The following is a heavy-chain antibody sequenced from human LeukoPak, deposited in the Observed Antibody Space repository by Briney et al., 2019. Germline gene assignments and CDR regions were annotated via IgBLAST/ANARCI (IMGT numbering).Heavy chain of an antibody. CDR3: ATLVSTRYYFDY. D-gene: IGHD5/OR15-5a*01. CDR1: GGSISSSSYY. Sequence: SSETLSLTCTVSGGSISSSSYYWGWIRQPPGKRLEWIVSIYYSGSTNYNQSLRSRVTISVDTSTNQFSLKLSSVTAADTAVYFCATLVSTRYYFDYWGQGTLVTVSS. V-gene: IGHV4-39*07. J-gene: IGHJ4*02. CDR2: IYYSGST.